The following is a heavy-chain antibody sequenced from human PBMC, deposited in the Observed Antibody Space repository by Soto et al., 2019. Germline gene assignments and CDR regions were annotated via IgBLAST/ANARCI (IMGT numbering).Heavy chain of an antibody. CDR1: GFSLSTSGAA. Sequence: QINLIESGPTLVKPTQTLTLTCTFSGFSLSTSGAAVGWVRQPPGRALEWLALIYWDGDKRYNASLGNRLTNTKDTSMNQEVLTLTNVDPADTATYYCAHRATMTIFGLIIDNGIWFDPWGQGTRVIVSS. J-gene: IGHJ5*02. D-gene: IGHD3-3*01. CDR3: AHRATMTIFGLIIDNGIWFDP. CDR2: IYWDGDK. V-gene: IGHV2-5*02.